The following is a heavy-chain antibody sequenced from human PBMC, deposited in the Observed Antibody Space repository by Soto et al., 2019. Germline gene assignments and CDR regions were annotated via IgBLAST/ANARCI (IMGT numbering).Heavy chain of an antibody. D-gene: IGHD5-18*01. Sequence: EVQLVESGGTLVQPGGSLRLSCAASGFTFSSYWMAWVRQIPGKGLEWVTNTRPDGSETYYLDSVKGRFTISRDNAKFSLYLQMDSLRGDATAVYYCARDDGYRSIDYWGQGTLVTVS. CDR1: GFTFSSYW. V-gene: IGHV3-7*03. J-gene: IGHJ4*02. CDR3: ARDDGYRSIDY. CDR2: TRPDGSET.